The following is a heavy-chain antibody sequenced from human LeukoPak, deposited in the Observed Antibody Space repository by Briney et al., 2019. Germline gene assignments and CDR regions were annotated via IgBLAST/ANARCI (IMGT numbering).Heavy chain of an antibody. Sequence: PGGSLRLSCAASGFTFSSYSMNWVRQAPGKGLEWVSYISSSGSTIYYADSVKGRFTISRDNAKNSLYLQMNSLRAEDTAVYYCASRTRYSSSWYSYYYGMDVWGQGTTVTVSS. D-gene: IGHD6-13*01. CDR1: GFTFSSYS. CDR2: ISSSGSTI. J-gene: IGHJ6*02. CDR3: ASRTRYSSSWYSYYYGMDV. V-gene: IGHV3-48*04.